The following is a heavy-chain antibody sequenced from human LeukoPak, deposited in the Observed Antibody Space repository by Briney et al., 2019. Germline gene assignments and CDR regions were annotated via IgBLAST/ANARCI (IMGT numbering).Heavy chain of an antibody. CDR1: AFTFSNYW. Sequence: GGSLRLSCAASAFTFSNYWMSWVRQAPGKGLEWVANIKQDGSEKYYVDSVKGRFTISRDNAKNSLYLQMNSLRAEDTAVYYCARDGDYDWNYKSGFDYWGQGTLVTVSS. V-gene: IGHV3-7*01. CDR3: ARDGDYDWNYKSGFDY. CDR2: IKQDGSEK. J-gene: IGHJ4*02. D-gene: IGHD1-7*01.